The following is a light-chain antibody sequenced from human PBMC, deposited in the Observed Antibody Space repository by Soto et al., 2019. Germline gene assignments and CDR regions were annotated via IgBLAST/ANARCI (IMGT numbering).Light chain of an antibody. CDR2: GNS. CDR3: QSYDGSLSGSVV. J-gene: IGLJ2*01. Sequence: QSVLTQPPSVSGAPGQRVTISCTGGSSNIGAGYDVHWYQQLPGTAPKLLIYGNSNRPSGVPDRFSGSKSGTSASLAITGLQAEDEADYYCQSYDGSLSGSVVFGGGTKVTVL. V-gene: IGLV1-40*01. CDR1: SSNIGAGYD.